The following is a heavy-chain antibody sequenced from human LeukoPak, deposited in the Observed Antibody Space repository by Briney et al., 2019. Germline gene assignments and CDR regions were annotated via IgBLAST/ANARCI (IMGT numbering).Heavy chain of an antibody. Sequence: SETLSLTCTVSGGSISSYYWSWIRQPPGKGLEWIGYIYYSGSTNYNPSLKSRVTISVDTSKNQFSLKLSSVTAADTAVYYCARGGRYSSGWYNWGNYFDYWGQGTLVTVSS. CDR3: ARGGRYSSGWYNWGNYFDY. CDR1: GGSISSYY. J-gene: IGHJ4*02. D-gene: IGHD6-19*01. V-gene: IGHV4-59*01. CDR2: IYYSGST.